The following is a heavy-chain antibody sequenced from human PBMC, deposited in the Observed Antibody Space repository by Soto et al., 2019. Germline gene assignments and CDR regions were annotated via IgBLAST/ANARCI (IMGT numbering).Heavy chain of an antibody. CDR3: ARDKPVEWLSSYYYYYGMDV. CDR1: GYTFTGYY. J-gene: IGHJ6*02. D-gene: IGHD3-3*01. V-gene: IGHV1-2*02. CDR2: INPNSGGT. Sequence: GASVKVSCKASGYTFTGYYMHWVRQAPGKGLEWMGWINPNSGGTNNAQKFQGRVTMTRDTSISTAYMELSRLRSDDTAVYYCARDKPVEWLSSYYYYYGMDVWGQGTTVTVSS.